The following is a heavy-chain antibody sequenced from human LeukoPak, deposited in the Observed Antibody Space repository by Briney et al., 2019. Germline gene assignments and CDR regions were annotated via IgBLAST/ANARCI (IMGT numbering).Heavy chain of an antibody. D-gene: IGHD4-17*01. CDR2: ISYDGSNK. V-gene: IGHV3-30*04. CDR3: ARVCGDVDY. J-gene: IGHJ4*02. CDR1: GFTFSSYA. Sequence: GRSLRLSCAASGFTFSSYAMHWVRQAPGKGLEWVAVISYDGSNKYYADSVKGRFTISRDNSKNTLYLQMNSLRAEDTAVYYCARVCGDVDYWGQGTLVTVSS.